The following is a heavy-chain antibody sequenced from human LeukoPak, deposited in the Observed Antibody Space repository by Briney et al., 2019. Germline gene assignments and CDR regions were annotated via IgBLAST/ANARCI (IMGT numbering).Heavy chain of an antibody. D-gene: IGHD2-2*01. Sequence: GESLKISCKGSGYSFTNYWIGWVRQMPGKGLEWMGIFYPGDSDTIYSPSFQGQVTISADKSISTAYLQWSSLKASDTAMYYCARRCGVVVPAADAFDIWGQGTMVTVSS. J-gene: IGHJ3*02. CDR1: GYSFTNYW. CDR2: FYPGDSDT. V-gene: IGHV5-51*01. CDR3: ARRCGVVVPAADAFDI.